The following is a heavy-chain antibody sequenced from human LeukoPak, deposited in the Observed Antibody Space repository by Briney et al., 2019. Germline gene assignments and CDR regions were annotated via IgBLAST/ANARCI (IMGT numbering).Heavy chain of an antibody. D-gene: IGHD6-13*01. J-gene: IGHJ6*02. CDR1: GYTFTGYA. Sequence: ASVKVSCKASGYTFTGYAMNWVRQAPGQGLEWMGWINTNTGNPTYAQGFTERFVFSLDTSVSTAYLQISSLKAEDTAVYYCARGTIIAAAGTPLYYYYGMDVWGQGTTVTVSS. CDR2: INTNTGNP. V-gene: IGHV7-4-1*02. CDR3: ARGTIIAAAGTPLYYYYGMDV.